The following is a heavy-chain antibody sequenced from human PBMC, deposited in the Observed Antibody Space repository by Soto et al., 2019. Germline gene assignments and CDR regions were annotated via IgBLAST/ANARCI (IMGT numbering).Heavy chain of an antibody. CDR3: ATDRGYFDL. V-gene: IGHV3-33*03. J-gene: IGHJ2*01. Sequence: QVQLVESGGGVVQPGRSLRLSCVASGFTFSSSGMHWVRQTPGKGLEWVAVIWFDGSDKDYADSVKGRATISRDNSKNTLYLDIHSLRADDTAVYYCATDRGYFDLWGRGTLVTVSS. CDR2: IWFDGSDK. CDR1: GFTFSSSG.